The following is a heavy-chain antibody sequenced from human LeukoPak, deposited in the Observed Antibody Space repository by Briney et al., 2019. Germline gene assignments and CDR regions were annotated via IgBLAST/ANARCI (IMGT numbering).Heavy chain of an antibody. V-gene: IGHV4-34*01. CDR3: ARPRFGSFWSGYYRGFDY. CDR1: GGSFSGYY. CDR2: INHSGST. J-gene: IGHJ4*02. Sequence: SETLSLTCAVYGGSFSGYYWSWIRQPPGKGPEWIGEINHSGSTNYNPSLKSRVTISVDTSKNQFSLKLSSVTAADTAVYYCARPRFGSFWSGYYRGFDYWGQGALVTVSS. D-gene: IGHD3-3*01.